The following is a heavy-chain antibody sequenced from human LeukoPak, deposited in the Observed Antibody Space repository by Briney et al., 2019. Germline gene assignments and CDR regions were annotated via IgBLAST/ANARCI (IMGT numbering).Heavy chain of an antibody. Sequence: SETLSLTCTVSGGSISSGGYYWSWIRQPPGKGLEWIGYIYHSGSTYYNPSLKSRVTISVDRSKNQFSLKLSSVTAADTAVYYCARAHCSGGSCYSRLPDPDAFDIWGQGTMVTVSS. D-gene: IGHD2-15*01. CDR2: IYHSGST. CDR1: GGSISSGGYY. J-gene: IGHJ3*02. CDR3: ARAHCSGGSCYSRLPDPDAFDI. V-gene: IGHV4-30-2*01.